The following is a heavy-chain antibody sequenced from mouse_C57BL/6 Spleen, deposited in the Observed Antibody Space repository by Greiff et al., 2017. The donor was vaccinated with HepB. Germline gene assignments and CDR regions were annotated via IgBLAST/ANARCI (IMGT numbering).Heavy chain of an antibody. V-gene: IGHV6-3*01. Sequence: EVMLVESGGGLVQPGGSMKLSCVASGFTFSNYWMNWVRQSPEKGLEWVAQIRLKSDNYATHYAESVKGRFTISRDDSKSSVYLQMNNLRAEDTGIYYCTGEGGYYTWFAYWGQGTLVTVSA. CDR3: TGEGGYYTWFAY. CDR1: GFTFSNYW. J-gene: IGHJ3*01. D-gene: IGHD2-3*01. CDR2: IRLKSDNYAT.